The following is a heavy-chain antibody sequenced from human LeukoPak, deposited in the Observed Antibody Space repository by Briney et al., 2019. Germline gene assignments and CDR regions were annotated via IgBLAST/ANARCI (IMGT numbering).Heavy chain of an antibody. CDR1: GFIFSNSW. CDR3: ATSQTTSGRYGNAFDI. CDR2: IKHDGGEK. V-gene: IGHV3-7*01. D-gene: IGHD6-19*01. Sequence: PGGSLRLSCVASGFIFSNSWMSWVRQAPGKGREWVANIKHDGGEKYYVDSVRGRFTISRDNAKNSLDLQMNNLRVEDTAVYYCATSQTTSGRYGNAFDIWGQGTTVTV. J-gene: IGHJ3*02.